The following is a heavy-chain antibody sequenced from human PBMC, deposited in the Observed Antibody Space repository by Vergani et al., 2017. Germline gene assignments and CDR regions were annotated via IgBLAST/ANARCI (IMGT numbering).Heavy chain of an antibody. Sequence: QVQLVQSGAEVKKPGASVKVSCKASGYTFTGSYMHWVRQAPGKGLEWMGWINPLRGGTNYAQRFQGRVTMTRDTSIGAAYMELSSLGIDDTAVYYCAGESGRRTFDYWGPGTLVTVSS. J-gene: IGHJ4*02. CDR1: GYTFTGSY. V-gene: IGHV1-2*02. CDR3: AGESGRRTFDY. CDR2: INPLRGGT.